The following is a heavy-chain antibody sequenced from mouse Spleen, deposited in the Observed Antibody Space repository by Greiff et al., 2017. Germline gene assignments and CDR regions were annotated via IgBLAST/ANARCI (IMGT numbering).Heavy chain of an antibody. CDR3: SRTLVTFDY. CDR2: INPNNGGI. V-gene: IGHV1-26*01. CDR1: GYTFTDYY. J-gene: IGHJ2*01. Sequence: VQLQQSGPELVKPGASVKISCKASGYTFTDYYMNWVKQSHGKSLEWIGDINPNNGGISYNQKFKDKATLTVDKSSSTAYMELRSLTSEDSAVYYCSRTLVTFDYWGQGTTLTVSS. D-gene: IGHD2-2*01.